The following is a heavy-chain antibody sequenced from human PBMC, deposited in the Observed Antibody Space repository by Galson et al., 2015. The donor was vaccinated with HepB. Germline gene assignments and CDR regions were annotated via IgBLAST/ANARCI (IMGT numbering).Heavy chain of an antibody. V-gene: IGHV3-23*01. CDR2: ISGGGGST. CDR3: AKDRRGSYGPPFDY. Sequence: SLRLSCAASGFTFSSYAMSWVRQAPGKGLEWVSAISGGGGSTYYADSVKGRFTISRDNSKNTLYLQMNSLRAEDTAVYYCAKDRRGSYGPPFDYWGQGTLVTVSS. CDR1: GFTFSSYA. J-gene: IGHJ4*02. D-gene: IGHD5-18*01.